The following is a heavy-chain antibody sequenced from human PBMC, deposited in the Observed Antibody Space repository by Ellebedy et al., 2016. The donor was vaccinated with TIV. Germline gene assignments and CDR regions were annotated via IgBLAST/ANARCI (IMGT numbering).Heavy chain of an antibody. V-gene: IGHV1-46*01. CDR1: GYTFTSYF. CDR2: INPSGGTT. CDR3: AGDLGKSDS. Sequence: AASVKVSCKASGYTFTSYFMHWVRQVPGHGLEGMGIINPSGGTTSYSQMFQGRVTMTRDTSTSTVYMELSSLRSEDPAMYYCAGDLGKSDSWGQGTLVTVSS. D-gene: IGHD1-26*01. J-gene: IGHJ4*02.